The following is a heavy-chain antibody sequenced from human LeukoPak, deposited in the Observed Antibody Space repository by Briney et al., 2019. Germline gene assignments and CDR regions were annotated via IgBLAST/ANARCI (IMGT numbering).Heavy chain of an antibody. CDR2: INPNNGGT. CDR1: GGTFSSYA. CDR3: GRVVGGNYYGSETDDY. V-gene: IGHV1-2*02. J-gene: IGHJ4*02. D-gene: IGHD3-10*01. Sequence: ASVKVSCKASGGTFSSYAISWVRQAPGQGLEWMGWINPNNGGTKYAQKFQGRVTMTRDTSISTAYMEVSRLRSDDTAVYYCGRVVGGNYYGSETDDYWGQGTLVTVSS.